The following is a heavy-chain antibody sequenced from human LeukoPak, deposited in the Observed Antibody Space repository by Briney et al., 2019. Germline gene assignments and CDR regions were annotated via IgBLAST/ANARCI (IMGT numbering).Heavy chain of an antibody. J-gene: IGHJ4*02. CDR3: AKGSSGYYYRY. V-gene: IGHV3-33*06. D-gene: IGHD3-22*01. CDR1: GFTFSSYG. CDR2: IWYDGSNK. Sequence: GRSLRLSCAASGFTFSSYGMHWVRQAPGKGLEWVAVIWYDGSNKYYADSVKGRFTISRDNSKNTLYLQMNSLRAEDTAVYYCAKGSSGYYYRYWGQGTLVTVSS.